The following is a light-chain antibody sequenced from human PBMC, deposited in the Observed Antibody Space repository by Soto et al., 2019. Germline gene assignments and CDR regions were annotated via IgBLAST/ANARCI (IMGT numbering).Light chain of an antibody. CDR2: STS. CDR3: ATWDDSLNGPV. J-gene: IGLJ2*01. Sequence: QSVLTQPPSASGTPGQRVTISGSGTISNIGGNTVDWYQQLPGTAPKLLIYSTSHRPSGVPDRFSGSKSDTSASLAISGLQSEDEADYYCATWDDSLNGPVFGGGTKLTVL. CDR1: ISNIGGNT. V-gene: IGLV1-44*01.